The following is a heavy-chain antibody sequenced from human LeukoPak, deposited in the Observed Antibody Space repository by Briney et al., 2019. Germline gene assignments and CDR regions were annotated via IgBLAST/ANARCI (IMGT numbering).Heavy chain of an antibody. J-gene: IGHJ3*02. Sequence: GESLKISCKGSGYSFTSYWIGWVRQMPGKGLEWMGTIYPGDSDTRYSPSFQGQVTISADKSISTAYLQWSSLKASDTAMYYCARASSSFDNAFDIWGQGTMVTVSS. V-gene: IGHV5-51*01. CDR2: IYPGDSDT. CDR1: GYSFTSYW. CDR3: ARASSSFDNAFDI. D-gene: IGHD6-6*01.